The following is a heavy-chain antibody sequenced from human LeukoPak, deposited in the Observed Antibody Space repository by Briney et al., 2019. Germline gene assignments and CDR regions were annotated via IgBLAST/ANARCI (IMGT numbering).Heavy chain of an antibody. CDR1: GFTFNSYA. D-gene: IGHD3-22*01. CDR2: INGGGGRT. CDR3: AKGSYYDSSGYYYFDY. V-gene: IGHV3-23*01. J-gene: IGHJ4*02. Sequence: PGGSLRLSCAASGFTFNSYAMSWVRQAQGKGLEWVSAINGGGGRTYNADSVKGRFTVFRDNSKNSLYLQMNSLRAGDTAVYYCAKGSYYDSSGYYYFDYWGQGTLVTVSS.